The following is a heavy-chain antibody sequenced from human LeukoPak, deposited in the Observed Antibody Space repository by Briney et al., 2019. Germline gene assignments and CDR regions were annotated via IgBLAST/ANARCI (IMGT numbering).Heavy chain of an antibody. J-gene: IGHJ5*02. CDR3: ASASGSPRPWELLRSGASLFDP. Sequence: SVKVSCKASGGTFSSYAISWVRQAPGQGLEWMGGMIPIIGTANYAQKFQGRVTITRDESTSTAYMELSSLRSEDTAVYYCASASGSPRPWELLRSGASLFDPWGQGTLVTVSS. D-gene: IGHD1-26*01. V-gene: IGHV1-69*05. CDR1: GGTFSSYA. CDR2: MIPIIGTA.